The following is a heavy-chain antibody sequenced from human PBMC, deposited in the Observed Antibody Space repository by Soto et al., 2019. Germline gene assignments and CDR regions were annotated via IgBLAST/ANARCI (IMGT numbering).Heavy chain of an antibody. CDR3: ARERNYDFWSGPGKGLFDY. D-gene: IGHD3-3*01. Sequence: GASVKVSCKASGGTFSSYTISWVRQAPGQGLEWMGRIIPILGIANYAQKFQGRVTITADKSTSTAYMELSSLRSEDTAVYYCARERNYDFWSGPGKGLFDYWGQGTLVTVSS. CDR2: IIPILGIA. J-gene: IGHJ4*02. CDR1: GGTFSSYT. V-gene: IGHV1-69*04.